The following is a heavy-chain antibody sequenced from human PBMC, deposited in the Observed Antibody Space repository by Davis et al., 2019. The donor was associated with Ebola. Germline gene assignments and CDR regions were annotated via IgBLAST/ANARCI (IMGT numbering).Heavy chain of an antibody. J-gene: IGHJ4*02. V-gene: IGHV3-30-3*01. D-gene: IGHD6-19*01. CDR2: ISYDGSNK. CDR3: ARTPSWDSSGWHFDY. CDR1: GFTFSSYA. Sequence: PGGSLRLSCAASGFTFSSYAMHWVRQAPGKGLEWVAVISYDGSNKYYADSVKGRFTISRDNSKNTLYLQMNSMRAEDTAVYYCARTPSWDSSGWHFDYWGQGSLVTVSS.